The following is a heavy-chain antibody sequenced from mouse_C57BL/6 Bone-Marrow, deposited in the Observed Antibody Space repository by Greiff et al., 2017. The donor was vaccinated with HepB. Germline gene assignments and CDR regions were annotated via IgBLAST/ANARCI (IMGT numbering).Heavy chain of an antibody. Sequence: EVKLVESGGGLVQPGGSLKLSCAASGFTFSDYYMYWVRQTPEKRLEWVAYISNGGGSTYYPDTVKGRFTISRDNAKNTLYLQMSRLKSEDTAMYYCARGSSFAYWGQGTLVTVSA. V-gene: IGHV5-12*01. CDR3: ARGSSFAY. CDR1: GFTFSDYY. J-gene: IGHJ3*01. CDR2: ISNGGGST.